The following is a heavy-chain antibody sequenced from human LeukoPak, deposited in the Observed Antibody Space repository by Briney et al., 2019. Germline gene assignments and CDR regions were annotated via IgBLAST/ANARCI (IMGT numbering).Heavy chain of an antibody. V-gene: IGHV4-39*07. CDR1: GGSISSSSYY. CDR3: ARGQGATVPQVGKNWFDP. Sequence: SETLSLTCTVSGGSISSSSYYWGWIRQPPVKGLEWIGSIYYSGSTYYNPSLKSRVTISVDTSKNQFSLKLISVTVADTAIYYCARGQGATVPQVGKNWFDPWGQGTRVTVSS. D-gene: IGHD1-26*01. J-gene: IGHJ5*02. CDR2: IYYSGST.